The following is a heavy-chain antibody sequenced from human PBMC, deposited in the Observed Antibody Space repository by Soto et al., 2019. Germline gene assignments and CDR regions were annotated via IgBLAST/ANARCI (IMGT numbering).Heavy chain of an antibody. D-gene: IGHD5-12*01. J-gene: IGHJ6*03. CDR2: INPNGGVT. V-gene: IGHV1-2*04. CDR3: ARESGGATATLDYYYFYMDV. Sequence: QVQLVQSGAEVKRPGASVTVSCRSSGDTFNDYYIHWVQQAPGQGLEWMGWINPNGGVTKYAQKFQGWVSMTRDTSIRTVYMQLSRLRSDDTAVYYCARESGGATATLDYYYFYMDVWGTGTTVTVSS. CDR1: GDTFNDYY.